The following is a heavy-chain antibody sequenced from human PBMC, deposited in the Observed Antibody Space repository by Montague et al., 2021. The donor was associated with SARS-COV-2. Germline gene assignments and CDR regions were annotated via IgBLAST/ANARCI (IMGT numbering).Heavy chain of an antibody. CDR2: VFHTGTA. D-gene: IGHD4-11*01. CDR3: ARHLPRATIFTVVTHFDF. J-gene: IGHJ4*01. V-gene: IGHV4-39*01. CDR1: GDSVASNNYY. Sequence: SETLSLTCTVSGDSVASNNYYWGCLRQPPGRGLEWIASVFHTGTAFYNPSLKSRSSISVDTATNHVSLKLTSVGGADTALYFCARHLPRATIFTVVTHFDFWGHGTRVTVS.